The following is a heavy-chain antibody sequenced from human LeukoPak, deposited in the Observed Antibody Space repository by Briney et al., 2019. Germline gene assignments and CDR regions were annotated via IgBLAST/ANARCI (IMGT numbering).Heavy chain of an antibody. D-gene: IGHD3-22*01. J-gene: IGHJ2*01. CDR3: ARRAYCDSSGYSPASGYFDL. Sequence: SETLSLICTVSGGSIFSYYWNWIRQPPGKGLEWIGYIYSNGITSYNPSLRSRGTISIATSKNQFSLRLRSVTAADTAIYYCARRAYCDSSGYSPASGYFDLWGRGTLVSVSS. CDR1: GGSIFSYY. V-gene: IGHV4-4*08. CDR2: IYSNGIT.